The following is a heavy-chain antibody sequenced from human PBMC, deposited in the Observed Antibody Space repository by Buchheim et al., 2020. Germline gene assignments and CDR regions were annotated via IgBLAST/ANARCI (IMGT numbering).Heavy chain of an antibody. Sequence: QVQLVESGGGVVQPGRSLRLSCAASGFTFSSYGMHWVRQAPGKGLEWVAVISYDGSNKYYADSVKGRFTISRDNSKNTLYLQMNSLRAEDTAVYYCAKEDSRSRGGLYTCGNWGQGTL. CDR1: GFTFSSYG. CDR3: AKEDSRSRGGLYTCGN. D-gene: IGHD2-2*02. V-gene: IGHV3-30*18. J-gene: IGHJ4*02. CDR2: ISYDGSNK.